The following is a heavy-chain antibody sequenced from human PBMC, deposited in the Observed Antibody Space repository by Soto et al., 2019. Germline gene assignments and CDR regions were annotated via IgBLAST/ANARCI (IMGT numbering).Heavy chain of an antibody. V-gene: IGHV3-7*05. CDR2: IKQDGSEK. Sequence: FMRDSWSAAGGTIINHWVRWVSQEKGKGLEWVANIKQDGSEKYYVDSVKGRFTISRDNAKSSLYLQMNSLRAEDTAVYYCARDAPGGYYSYFDYWGQGTLVTVSS. D-gene: IGHD3-22*01. CDR3: ARDAPGGYYSYFDY. J-gene: IGHJ4*02. CDR1: GGTIINHW.